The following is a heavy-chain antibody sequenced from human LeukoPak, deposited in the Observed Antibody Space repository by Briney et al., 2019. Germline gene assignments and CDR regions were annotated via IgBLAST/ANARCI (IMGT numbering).Heavy chain of an antibody. D-gene: IGHD2-21*01. J-gene: IGHJ5*02. CDR3: VRDDDSNCYDP. CDR1: GYTFTDYY. V-gene: IGHV1-2*02. Sequence: ASVRVSFKASGYTFTDYYIHWVRQAPGQGLEWMGEINPKSGGTDYAQRFQGRVTMTRDTSISTAYMELNSLRSDDTAMYYCVRDDDSNCYDPWGQGTRVTVSS. CDR2: INPKSGGT.